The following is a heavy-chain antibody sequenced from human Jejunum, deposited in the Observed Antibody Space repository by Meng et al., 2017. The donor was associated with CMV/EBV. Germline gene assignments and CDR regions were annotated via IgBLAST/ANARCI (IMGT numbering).Heavy chain of an antibody. V-gene: IGHV3-15*01. J-gene: IGHJ4*02. CDR3: SIDISEAGNGELDY. D-gene: IGHD2-8*01. CDR2: NKSKTSGGTS. CDR1: FSFISAW. Sequence: FSFISAWMTWVRQAPGKGLEWVGRNKSKTSGGTSDFAAPMEGRFTISRDDSKKTVYLQMNSLKSEDTAVYYCSIDISEAGNGELDYWGQGTLVTVSS.